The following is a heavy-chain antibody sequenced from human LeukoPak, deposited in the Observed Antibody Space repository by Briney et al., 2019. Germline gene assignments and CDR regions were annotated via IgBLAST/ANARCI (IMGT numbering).Heavy chain of an antibody. D-gene: IGHD6-13*01. CDR3: ARGGIAGDNFDY. CDR2: IYYSGST. J-gene: IGHJ4*02. CDR1: GGSISSGGYY. V-gene: IGHV4-31*03. Sequence: SETLSLTCTVSGGSISSGGYYWSWIRQHPGKGLEWIGYIYYSGSTYHNPSLKSRVTISVDTSKNQFSLKLSSVTAADTAVYYCARGGIAGDNFDYWGQGTLVTVSS.